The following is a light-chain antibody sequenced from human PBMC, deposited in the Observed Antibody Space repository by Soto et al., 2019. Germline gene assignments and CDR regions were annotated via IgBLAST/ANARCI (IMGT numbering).Light chain of an antibody. Sequence: DIQMTQSPSTLSASVGDIVTITCRASQTITRWMAWYHQKPGKAPKLLIYDASTLESGVPSRFSGSRSGTEFTLTISSLQPDDFETYYCQQYNSDSWTFGQGTKVDIK. CDR3: QQYNSDSWT. V-gene: IGKV1-5*01. CDR1: QTITRW. CDR2: DAS. J-gene: IGKJ1*01.